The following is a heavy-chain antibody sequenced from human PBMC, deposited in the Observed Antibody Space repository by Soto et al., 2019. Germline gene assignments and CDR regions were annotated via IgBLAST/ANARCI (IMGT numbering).Heavy chain of an antibody. CDR3: ARGGSARTPNYATNYYYGSGSRRYKWCDP. V-gene: IGHV4-34*01. J-gene: IGHJ5*02. CDR1: GGSFSGYY. D-gene: IGHD3-10*01. CDR2: INHSGST. Sequence: QVQLQQWGAGLLKPSETLSLTCAVYGGSFSGYYWSWIRQPPGKGLEWIGEINHSGSTNYNPSLKSRVTIFVETSKNQFYLKLGSVTAADTAVYYCARGGSARTPNYATNYYYGSGSRRYKWCDPWGQGTMVTVSS.